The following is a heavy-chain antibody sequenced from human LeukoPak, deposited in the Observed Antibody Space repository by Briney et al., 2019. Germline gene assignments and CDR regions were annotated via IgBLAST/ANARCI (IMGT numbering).Heavy chain of an antibody. V-gene: IGHV3-30*18. Sequence: GSLRLSCAASGFTFSNYGIHWVRQAPGKGLEWVAVISYDGRNKYYVDSVKGRFTIFRDNSKNTVYLQMNSLRAEDTAVYYCVKDRGLYCYGMDVWGQGTSVTVSS. CDR1: GFTFSNYG. D-gene: IGHD3-16*01. CDR3: VKDRGLYCYGMDV. CDR2: ISYDGRNK. J-gene: IGHJ6*02.